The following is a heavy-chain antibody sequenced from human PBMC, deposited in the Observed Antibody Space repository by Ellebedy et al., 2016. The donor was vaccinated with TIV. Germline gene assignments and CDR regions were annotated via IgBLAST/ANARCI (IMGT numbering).Heavy chain of an antibody. CDR3: ARTSDSSSWYFQH. Sequence: AASVKVSCKASGYTFTSYGISWVRQAPGQGLEWMGWINPNSGGTNYAQKFQGWVTMTRDTSISTAYMELSRLRSDDTAVYYCARTSDSSSWYFQHWGQGTLVTVSS. J-gene: IGHJ1*01. D-gene: IGHD6-13*01. CDR2: INPNSGGT. CDR1: GYTFTSYG. V-gene: IGHV1-2*04.